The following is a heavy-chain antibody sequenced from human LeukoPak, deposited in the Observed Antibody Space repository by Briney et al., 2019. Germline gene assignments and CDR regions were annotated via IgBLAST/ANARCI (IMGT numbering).Heavy chain of an antibody. J-gene: IGHJ4*02. Sequence: GGSLRLSCAASGVTFSSYWMSWVRQAPGKGLEWVANIKEDGSEKYYVDSVKGRCTISRDNAKNSVYLQMNSLRAEDTAVYYCARGRFNYDSTGYSSFYYWGQGTLVTVSS. CDR1: GVTFSSYW. CDR3: ARGRFNYDSTGYSSFYY. CDR2: IKEDGSEK. D-gene: IGHD3-22*01. V-gene: IGHV3-7*01.